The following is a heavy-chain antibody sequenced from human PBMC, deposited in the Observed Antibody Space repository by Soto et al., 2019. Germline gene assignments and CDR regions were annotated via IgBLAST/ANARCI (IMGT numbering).Heavy chain of an antibody. J-gene: IGHJ6*02. CDR3: AKDTAWFGESEYYYYGMDV. CDR1: GFTFSSYG. CDR2: ISYDGSNK. Sequence: QVQLVESGGGVVQPGRSLRLSCAASGFTFSSYGMHWVRQAPGKGLEWVAVISYDGSNKYYADSVKGRFTIYRDNSKNTLYLHMNSLRAEDTAVYYCAKDTAWFGESEYYYYGMDVWGQGSTVSVSS. V-gene: IGHV3-30*18. D-gene: IGHD3-10*01.